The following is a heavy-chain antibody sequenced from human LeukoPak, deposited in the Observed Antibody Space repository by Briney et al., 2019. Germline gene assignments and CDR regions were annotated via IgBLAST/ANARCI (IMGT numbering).Heavy chain of an antibody. Sequence: SETLSLTCTVSGGSINSYYWSWIRQPPGKGLEWIGYFYHSGSTYYNPSLKSRVTISVDTSKNQFSLKLSSVTAADTAVYFCARPYYYDSRIDPWGQGTLVTVSS. CDR1: GGSINSYY. CDR3: ARPYYYDSRIDP. D-gene: IGHD3-22*01. V-gene: IGHV4-30-4*01. CDR2: FYHSGST. J-gene: IGHJ5*02.